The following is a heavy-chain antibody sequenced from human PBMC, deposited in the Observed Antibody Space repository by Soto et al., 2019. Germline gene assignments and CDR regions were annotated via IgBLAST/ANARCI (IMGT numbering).Heavy chain of an antibody. CDR3: ARGAYSDSSSYFDY. V-gene: IGHV4-30-4*01. D-gene: IGHD6-6*01. Sequence: PSETLSLTCTVSGDSISSATHYWNWIRQHPGKGLEWIGYVSSSGNSYYSPSLKSRVFMSVDTSKNQFSLRLSSVTAADTAVYFCARGAYSDSSSYFDYWGQGTLVTVSS. CDR2: VSSSGNS. CDR1: GDSISSATHY. J-gene: IGHJ4*02.